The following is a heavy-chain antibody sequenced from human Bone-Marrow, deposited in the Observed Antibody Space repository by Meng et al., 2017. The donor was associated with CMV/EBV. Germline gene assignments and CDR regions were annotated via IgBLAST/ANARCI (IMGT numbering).Heavy chain of an antibody. Sequence: GESLKISCAASGFTFSDYYMSWIRQAPGKGLEWVSYISSSGSTIYYADSVKGRFTISRDNAKNSLYLQMNSLRAENTAVYYCARDYDFWSGYYYYYGMDVWVQGTTVTVSS. J-gene: IGHJ6*02. CDR3: ARDYDFWSGYYYYYGMDV. CDR1: GFTFSDYY. CDR2: ISSSGSTI. V-gene: IGHV3-11*04. D-gene: IGHD3-3*01.